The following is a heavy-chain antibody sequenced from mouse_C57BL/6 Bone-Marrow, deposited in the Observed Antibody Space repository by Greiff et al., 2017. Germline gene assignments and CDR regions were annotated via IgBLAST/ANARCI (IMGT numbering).Heavy chain of an antibody. V-gene: IGHV1-50*01. D-gene: IGHD4-1*01. CDR2: IDPADSYT. Sequence: QVQLLQPGAELVKPGASVKLSCKASGYTFTSYWMQWVQQRPGQGLEWIGEIDPADSYTNYRQKFKGKFTMTVDTSSSTAYMQLSSLTSEDSAVYYYARDGLGPYWGQGTILTVSA. J-gene: IGHJ2*01. CDR3: ARDGLGPY. CDR1: GYTFTSYW.